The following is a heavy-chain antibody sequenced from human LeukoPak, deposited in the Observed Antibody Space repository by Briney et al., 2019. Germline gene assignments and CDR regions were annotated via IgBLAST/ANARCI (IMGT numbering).Heavy chain of an antibody. CDR3: ARDRGGYGPYWYFDL. D-gene: IGHD1-26*01. J-gene: IGHJ2*01. CDR1: GYTFTSYG. Sequence: ASVKVSCKASGYTFTSYGISWVRQAPGQGLEWMGWISAYNGNTNYAQKLQGRVTMTTDTSTSTAYMELRSLRSDDTAVYYCARDRGGYGPYWYFDLWGRGTLVTVSS. CDR2: ISAYNGNT. V-gene: IGHV1-18*01.